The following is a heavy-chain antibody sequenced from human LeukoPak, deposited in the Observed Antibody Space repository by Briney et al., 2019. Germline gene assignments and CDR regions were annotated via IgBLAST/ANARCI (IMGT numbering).Heavy chain of an antibody. CDR3: ARHQTNNYGPVTPFDY. J-gene: IGHJ4*02. V-gene: IGHV4-39*01. CDR1: GGSVTSNYY. CDR2: FYHRGNS. Sequence: SETLSLTCIVSGGSVTSNYYWSWIRPPPGKGLEWIGSFYHRGNSNYNPSLKSRVSMSVDTSNIQYSLNLDSVPAADTAVYYCARHQTNNYGPVTPFDYWGQGTLVSVSS. D-gene: IGHD3-10*01.